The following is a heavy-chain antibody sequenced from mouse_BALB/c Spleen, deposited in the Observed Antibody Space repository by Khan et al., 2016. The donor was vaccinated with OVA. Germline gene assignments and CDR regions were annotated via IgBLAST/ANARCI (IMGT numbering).Heavy chain of an antibody. CDR1: GYSITSDYA. CDR2: ISYSGST. CDR3: EESKPNSSMTGGFFDY. D-gene: IGHD2-13*01. V-gene: IGHV3-2*02. Sequence: EVQLQESGPGLVKPSQSLSLTCTVTGYSITSDYAWNWIRQFPGNKLEWMGYISYSGSTSYNPSLKSRIPITRTTSKNQFFLQLNSVTTADTATYYCEESKPNSSMTGGFFDYWGQGTTLTVSS. J-gene: IGHJ2*01.